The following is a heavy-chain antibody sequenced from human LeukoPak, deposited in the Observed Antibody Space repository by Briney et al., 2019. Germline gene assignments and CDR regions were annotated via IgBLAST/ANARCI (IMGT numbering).Heavy chain of an antibody. D-gene: IGHD5-12*01. Sequence: GGSLRLSCAASGFTLSSYGMHRVRQAPGKGLEWVAVIWYDGSNEYYVEPVKGRFTISRDNSKNMLYLQMNSLRAEDTAVYYCARDHGQWIYWTDGMDVWGQGTTVTVCS. J-gene: IGHJ6*02. CDR3: ARDHGQWIYWTDGMDV. CDR1: GFTLSSYG. CDR2: IWYDGSNE. V-gene: IGHV3-33*01.